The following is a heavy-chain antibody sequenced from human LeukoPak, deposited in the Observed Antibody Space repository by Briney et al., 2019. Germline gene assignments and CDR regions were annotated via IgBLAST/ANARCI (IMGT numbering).Heavy chain of an antibody. CDR3: ARGSGVGQLVLDH. J-gene: IGHJ4*02. CDR1: GFTFSSYS. D-gene: IGHD6-13*01. CDR2: ISSSSSYI. V-gene: IGHV3-21*01. Sequence: GGSLRLSCAASGFTFSSYSMNWVRQAPGKGLEWVSSISSSSSYIYYADSVKGRFTISRDNAKNSLYLQMNSLRAEDTAVYYCARGSGVGQLVLDHWGQGTLVTVSS.